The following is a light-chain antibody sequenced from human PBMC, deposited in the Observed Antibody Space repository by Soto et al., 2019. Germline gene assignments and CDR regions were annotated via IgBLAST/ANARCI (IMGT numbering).Light chain of an antibody. J-gene: IGLJ1*01. V-gene: IGLV2-23*01. CDR1: SSDVGSYNL. Sequence: QSALTQPASVSGSPGQSTTISCTGTSSDVGSYNLVSWYQQHPGKAPKLMIYEGNKRPSGVSNRFSGSKSGNTASLTISGLQVEDEADYYCSSYAGSGTFYVFGTGTKVTVL. CDR2: EGN. CDR3: SSYAGSGTFYV.